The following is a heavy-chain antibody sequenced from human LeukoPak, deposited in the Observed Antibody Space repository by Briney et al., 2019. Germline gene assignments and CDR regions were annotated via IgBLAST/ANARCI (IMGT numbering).Heavy chain of an antibody. V-gene: IGHV4-59*08. J-gene: IGHJ4*02. Sequence: SETLSLTCTVSGGSISSYYWSWIRQPPGKGLEWIGSIYHSGSTYYNPSLKSRVTISVDTSKNQFSLKLSSVTAADTAVYYCARGGTGTAKNWGQGTLVTVSS. CDR3: ARGGTGTAKN. CDR2: IYHSGST. CDR1: GGSISSYY. D-gene: IGHD1-1*01.